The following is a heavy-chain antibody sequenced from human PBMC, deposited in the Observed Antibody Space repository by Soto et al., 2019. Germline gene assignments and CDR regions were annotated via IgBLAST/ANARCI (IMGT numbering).Heavy chain of an antibody. J-gene: IGHJ3*01. Sequence: QVQLVQSGAEVKKPGSSVKVSCKASGGSFSSHAITWVRQAPGQGLEWMGRIIPILGITNYAQKFQDRVTITADKSTSTAYMDLSSLRSEDTAMYYCSVAEDDDYRYPRDDAFDVWGQGTKVTVSS. CDR3: SVAEDDDYRYPRDDAFDV. V-gene: IGHV1-69*02. CDR1: GGSFSSHA. CDR2: IIPILGIT. D-gene: IGHD3-16*02.